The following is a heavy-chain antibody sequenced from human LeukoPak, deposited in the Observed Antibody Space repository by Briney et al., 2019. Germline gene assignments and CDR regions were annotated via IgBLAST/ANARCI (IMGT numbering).Heavy chain of an antibody. V-gene: IGHV4-34*01. D-gene: IGHD3-10*01. Sequence: SETLSLTCAVYGGSFSGYYWSWIRQPPGKGLEWIGEINHSGSTNYNPSLKSRVTISVDTSKNQFPLKLSSVTAADTAVYYCARGHTMVRGVNYFDYWGQGTLVTVSS. CDR1: GGSFSGYY. J-gene: IGHJ4*02. CDR3: ARGHTMVRGVNYFDY. CDR2: INHSGST.